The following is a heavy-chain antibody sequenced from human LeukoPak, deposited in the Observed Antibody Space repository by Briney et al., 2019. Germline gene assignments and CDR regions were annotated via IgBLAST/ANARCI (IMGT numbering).Heavy chain of an antibody. Sequence: SETLSLTCAVYGGSFSGYYWSWIRQPPGKGLEWIGEINHSGSTNYNPSLKSRVTISVDTSKNQFSLKLSSVTAADTAVYYCARGEGGYKPNYDYWGQGALVTVSS. CDR1: GGSFSGYY. CDR3: ARGEGGYKPNYDY. D-gene: IGHD5-24*01. CDR2: INHSGST. J-gene: IGHJ4*02. V-gene: IGHV4-34*01.